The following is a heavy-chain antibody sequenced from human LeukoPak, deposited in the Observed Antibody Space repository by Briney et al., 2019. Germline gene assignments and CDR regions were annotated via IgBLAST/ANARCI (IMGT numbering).Heavy chain of an antibody. D-gene: IGHD1-1*01. CDR1: GYSITSGYY. J-gene: IGHJ3*02. CDR2: IYHSGST. V-gene: IGHV4-38-2*01. CDR3: ATNWNLDAFDI. Sequence: PSETLSLTCAVSGYSITSGYYWAWIRQPPGKGLEWIGNIYHSGSTYYNASLKSRVTISVDTSKNQFSLKLSSVTAADTAVYYCATNWNLDAFDIWGQGTMVTVSS.